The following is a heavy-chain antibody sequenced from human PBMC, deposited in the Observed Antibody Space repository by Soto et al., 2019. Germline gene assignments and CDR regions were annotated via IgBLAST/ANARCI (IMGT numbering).Heavy chain of an antibody. Sequence: QVQLEQSGGGVVQPGRSLRLSCAASGFSLSSYGLHWVRQAPGKGLEWVAVLWYDGSNEYYTDSVKGRFTISRDNSKNTLYLQMNGLRAEDTAVYYCARDICSGDNCGPLDFWGQGTLVTVSS. J-gene: IGHJ4*02. D-gene: IGHD2-15*01. CDR1: GFSLSSYG. CDR3: ARDICSGDNCGPLDF. V-gene: IGHV3-33*01. CDR2: LWYDGSNE.